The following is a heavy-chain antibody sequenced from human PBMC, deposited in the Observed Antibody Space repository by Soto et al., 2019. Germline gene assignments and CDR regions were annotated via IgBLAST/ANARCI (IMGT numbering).Heavy chain of an antibody. V-gene: IGHV3-23*01. J-gene: IGHJ6*02. CDR2: ITGSGGST. CDR1: GFTFSTYA. Sequence: PGGSLSLSCAASGFTFSTYAMIWVRQAPGKGLEWVSVITGSGGSTYYADSVKGRFTISRDTSKNTLFLQMNSLRADDTALYYCADPVPAASHYDNYDMDVWGQGTTVTVSS. D-gene: IGHD2-2*01. CDR3: ADPVPAASHYDNYDMDV.